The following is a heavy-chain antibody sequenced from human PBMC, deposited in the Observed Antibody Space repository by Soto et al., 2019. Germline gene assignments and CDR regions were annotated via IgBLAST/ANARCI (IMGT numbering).Heavy chain of an antibody. CDR1: GGSFSGYY. V-gene: IGHV4-34*01. CDR2: INHSGST. CDR3: ARRGRNSSGGSCYNY. J-gene: IGHJ4*02. Sequence: SETLSLTCAVYGGSFSGYYWSWIRQPPGKGLEWIGEINHSGSTNYNPSLKSRVTISVDTSKNQFSLKLSSVTAADTAVYYCARRGRNSSGGSCYNYWGQGTLVTVSS. D-gene: IGHD2-15*01.